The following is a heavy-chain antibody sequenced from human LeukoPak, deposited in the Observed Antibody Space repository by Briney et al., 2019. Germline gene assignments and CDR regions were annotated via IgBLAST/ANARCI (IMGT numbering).Heavy chain of an antibody. CDR3: ARDSGHCSDFSCHEIDA. J-gene: IGHJ5*02. CDR1: GYTFIGYY. CDR2: INPNSGGT. Sequence: ASVKVSCKASGYTFIGYYIHWVRQAPGQGLEWMGWINPNSGGTNYAQNFQGRVTMTRDTSITTAYMEVSRLTSDDTAVYYCARDSGHCSDFSCHEIDAWGQGTLVTVSS. V-gene: IGHV1-2*02. D-gene: IGHD2-15*01.